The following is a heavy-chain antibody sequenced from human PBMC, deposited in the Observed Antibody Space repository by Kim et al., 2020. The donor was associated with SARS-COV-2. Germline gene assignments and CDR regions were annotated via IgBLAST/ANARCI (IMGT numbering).Heavy chain of an antibody. J-gene: IGHJ4*02. CDR1: GYTFTDYY. D-gene: IGHD3-3*01. CDR3: ARSAHSWSGTYLDL. CDR2: INPYSGDT. Sequence: ASVKVSCKASGYTFTDYYIHWVRQAPGQGLEWMGWINPYSGDTNYAQKFQGRVTMTRDTSISTPYVELSSLRSDDTAVYYCARSAHSWSGTYLDLWGQGT. V-gene: IGHV1-2*02.